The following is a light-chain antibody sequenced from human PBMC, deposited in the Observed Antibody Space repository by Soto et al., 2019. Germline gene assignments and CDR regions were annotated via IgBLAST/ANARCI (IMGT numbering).Light chain of an antibody. V-gene: IGKV1-5*03. CDR1: QSIGRL. J-gene: IGKJ1*01. Sequence: DIQMTQSPSTLSASVGDRVTITCRASQSIGRLLAWYQHQPGKAPKLLIYGSSILENGVPSRFSGTGSGTEFTFSITSLQPEDFGTYYCQQCYMGWTFGQGTKVDIK. CDR3: QQCYMGWT. CDR2: GSS.